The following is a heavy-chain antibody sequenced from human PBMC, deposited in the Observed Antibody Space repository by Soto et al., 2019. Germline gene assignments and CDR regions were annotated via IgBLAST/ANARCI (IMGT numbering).Heavy chain of an antibody. CDR3: ARDSTPMDF. CDR2: ISSSGSFK. CDR1: GFIFSDYS. Sequence: VQLVESGGGLVQPGGSLRLSCAASGFIFSDYSMNWVRQAPGKGLEWVSYISSSGSFKYYADSVKGRFTISRDSAKNSLFLQMTSLRAEDTAVYFCARDSTPMDFWGQGTLVTVSS. J-gene: IGHJ4*02. V-gene: IGHV3-48*01.